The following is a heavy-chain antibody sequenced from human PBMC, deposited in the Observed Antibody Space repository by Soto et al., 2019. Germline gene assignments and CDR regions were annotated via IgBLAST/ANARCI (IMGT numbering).Heavy chain of an antibody. D-gene: IGHD5-18*01. CDR3: AGHRYAGYSYGLYWFDP. CDR2: IYSSGTT. V-gene: IGHV4-4*07. J-gene: IGHJ5*02. Sequence: SETLSLTCKVSGGSISGYYWSWIRQSAGKGLEWIGRIYSSGTTAYSPSLKSRLTMSIDTSKNQFSLKLSSVTAADTAVYYCAGHRYAGYSYGLYWFDPWGQGALVTVSS. CDR1: GGSISGYY.